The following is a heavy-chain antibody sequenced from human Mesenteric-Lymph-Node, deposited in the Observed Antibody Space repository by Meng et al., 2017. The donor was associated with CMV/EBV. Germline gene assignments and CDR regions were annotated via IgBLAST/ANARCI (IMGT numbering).Heavy chain of an antibody. CDR2: ISSSSSYI. CDR1: GFTFSSYS. V-gene: IGHV3-21*01. J-gene: IGHJ4*02. CDR3: AREGGLGFTIFGVVTPYYFDY. D-gene: IGHD3-3*01. Sequence: GESLKISCAASGFTFSSYSMNWVRQAPGKGLEWVSSISSSSSYIYYADSVKGRFTISRDNAKNSLYLQMNSLRAEDTAVYYCAREGGLGFTIFGVVTPYYFDYWGQGTLVTVS.